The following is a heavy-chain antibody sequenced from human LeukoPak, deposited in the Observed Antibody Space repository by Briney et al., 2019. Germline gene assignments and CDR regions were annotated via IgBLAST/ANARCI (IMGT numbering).Heavy chain of an antibody. V-gene: IGHV1-46*01. CDR1: GYRFTNNY. J-gene: IGHJ4*02. CDR2: IYPRDGST. CDR3: ARDQEGFDY. Sequence: ASVKVSCKASGYRFTNNYIHWVRQAPGQGLEWMGMIYPRDGSTSYAQKFQGRVTVTSDTSTSTVHMELSGLRSEDTAVYYCARDQEGFDYWGQGTLVTVSS.